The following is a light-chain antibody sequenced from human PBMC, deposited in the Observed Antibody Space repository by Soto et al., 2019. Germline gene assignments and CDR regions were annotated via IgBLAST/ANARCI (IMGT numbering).Light chain of an antibody. CDR3: GTWDSSLSSWV. CDR2: DNN. J-gene: IGLJ3*02. Sequence: QSVLTQPPSVSAAPGQRVTISCSGSYSNIGNNYVSWYQQFPGTAPKLLIYDNNKRPSGTPDRFPGSKSGTSATLGITGLQTGDEADYYCGTWDSSLSSWVFGGGTKLTVL. V-gene: IGLV1-51*01. CDR1: YSNIGNNY.